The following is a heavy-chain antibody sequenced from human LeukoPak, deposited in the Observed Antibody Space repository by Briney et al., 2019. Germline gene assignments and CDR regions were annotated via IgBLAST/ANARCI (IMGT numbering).Heavy chain of an antibody. CDR1: GLIVSSNY. CDR2: LYSGGST. Sequence: GGSLRLSCAASGLIVSSNYMSWVRQAPGKGLEWVSVLYSGGSTYYADSVKGRFSISRDNSKNTLYLQMNSLRVEDTAVYYCAKDQSDGMDVWGQGTTVTVSS. V-gene: IGHV3-66*01. CDR3: AKDQSDGMDV. J-gene: IGHJ6*02.